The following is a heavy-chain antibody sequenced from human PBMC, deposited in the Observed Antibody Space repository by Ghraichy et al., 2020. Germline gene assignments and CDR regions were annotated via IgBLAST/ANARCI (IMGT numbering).Heavy chain of an antibody. D-gene: IGHD3-22*01. CDR3: ARGGGLYYDSGSPPDDY. CDR1: GGSFSGYY. J-gene: IGHJ4*02. Sequence: SETLSLTCAVYGGSFSGYYWSWIRQPPGKGLEWIGEINHSGSTNYNPSLKSRVTISVDTSKNQFSLKLSSVTAADTAVYYCARGGGLYYDSGSPPDDYWGQGTLVTVSS. CDR2: INHSGST. V-gene: IGHV4-34*01.